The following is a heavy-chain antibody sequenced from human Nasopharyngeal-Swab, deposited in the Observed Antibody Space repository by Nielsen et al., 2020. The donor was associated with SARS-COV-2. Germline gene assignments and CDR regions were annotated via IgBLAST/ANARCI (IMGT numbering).Heavy chain of an antibody. V-gene: IGHV3-48*03. J-gene: IGHJ3*02. D-gene: IGHD2-2*01. Sequence: GGSLRLSCAASGFTFSSYEMNWVRQAPGKGLEWVSYISSSGSTIYYADSVKGRFTISRGNAKNSLYLQMNSLRAEDTAVYYCARDAYPGYIWGQGTMVTVSS. CDR1: GFTFSSYE. CDR2: ISSSGSTI. CDR3: ARDAYPGYI.